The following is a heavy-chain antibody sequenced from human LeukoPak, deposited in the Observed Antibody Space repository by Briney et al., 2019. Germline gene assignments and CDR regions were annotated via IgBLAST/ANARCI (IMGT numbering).Heavy chain of an antibody. V-gene: IGHV4-59*12. CDR2: IYDSGST. CDR1: GDSISSYY. CDR3: ARKGYDSSGYYPGPLDY. J-gene: IGHJ4*02. Sequence: SETLSLTCTVSGDSISSYYWSWIRQPPGKGPEWIGYIYDSGSTNYNPSLKSRVTISVDTSKSQFSLNLSSVTAADTAVYYCARKGYDSSGYYPGPLDYWGQGTLVTVSS. D-gene: IGHD3-22*01.